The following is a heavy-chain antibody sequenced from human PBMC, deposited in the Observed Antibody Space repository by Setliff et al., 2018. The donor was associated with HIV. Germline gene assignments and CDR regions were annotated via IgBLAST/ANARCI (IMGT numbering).Heavy chain of an antibody. J-gene: IGHJ4*02. Sequence: KPGGSLRLSCAASGFTFSNAWMSWVRQAPGKGLEWVGRSRSISEDYTTYYAASVKGRFSISRHDSKSILYLQMNSLEIEDTAVYFCSTGPSRGSDGIADFWGPGTLVTVSS. CDR2: SRSISEDYTT. V-gene: IGHV3-15*01. CDR3: STGPSRGSDGIADF. CDR1: GFTFSNAW.